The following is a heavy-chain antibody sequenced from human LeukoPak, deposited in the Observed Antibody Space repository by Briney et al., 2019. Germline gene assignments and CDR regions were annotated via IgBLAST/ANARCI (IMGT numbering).Heavy chain of an antibody. CDR2: ISYDGSNK. J-gene: IGHJ4*02. V-gene: IGHV3-30*04. CDR3: ARGWLYYGSGSYSDY. Sequence: GGSLRLSCAVSGFTFNNYAMHWVRQAPGKGLEWVAVISYDGSNKYYADSVKGRFTISRDNAKNSLYLQMNSLRAEDTAVYYCARGWLYYGSGSYSDYWGQGTLVTVSS. CDR1: GFTFNNYA. D-gene: IGHD3-10*01.